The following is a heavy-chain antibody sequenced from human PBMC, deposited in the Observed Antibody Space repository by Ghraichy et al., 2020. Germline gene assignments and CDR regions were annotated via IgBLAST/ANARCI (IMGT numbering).Heavy chain of an antibody. CDR1: GGSISSYY. V-gene: IGHV4-59*01. Sequence: SQTLSLTCTVSGGSISSYYWSWIRQPPGKGLEWIGYIYYSGSTNYNPSLKSRVTISVDTSKNQFSLKLSSVTAADTAVYYCARGQLCSSTSCYDWWFDPWGQGTLVTVSS. CDR3: ARGQLCSSTSCYDWWFDP. CDR2: IYYSGST. D-gene: IGHD2-2*01. J-gene: IGHJ5*02.